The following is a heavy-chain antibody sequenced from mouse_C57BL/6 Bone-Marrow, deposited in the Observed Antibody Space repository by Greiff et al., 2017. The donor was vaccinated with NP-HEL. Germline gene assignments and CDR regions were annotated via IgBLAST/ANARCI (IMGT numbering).Heavy chain of an antibody. J-gene: IGHJ3*01. V-gene: IGHV5-6*01. Sequence: EVKLMESGGDLVKPGGSLKLSCAASGFTFSSYGMSWVRQTPDKRLEWVATISSGGSYTYYPANVKGRFTISRDNAKNTLYLQMGSLKSEDTAMYYCARQILLRSPFAYWGQGTLVTVSA. CDR2: ISSGGSYT. D-gene: IGHD1-1*01. CDR1: GFTFSSYG. CDR3: ARQILLRSPFAY.